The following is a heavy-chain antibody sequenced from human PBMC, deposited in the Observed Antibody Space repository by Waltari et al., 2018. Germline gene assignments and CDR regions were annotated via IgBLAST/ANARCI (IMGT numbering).Heavy chain of an antibody. J-gene: IGHJ4*02. D-gene: IGHD6-19*01. CDR2: ISTTSGAI. V-gene: IGHV3-48*01. CDR1: GILFSGYS. Sequence: EVQLVESGGGLVQPGGSLRLACGASGILFSGYSMNWVRQAPGKGLEWVSYISTTSGAIFYADSVKGRFTISRDNAKNSLYLQMHSLRPEDTAVYYCARAYSGGWSPPGYWGQGTLVTVSS. CDR3: ARAYSGGWSPPGY.